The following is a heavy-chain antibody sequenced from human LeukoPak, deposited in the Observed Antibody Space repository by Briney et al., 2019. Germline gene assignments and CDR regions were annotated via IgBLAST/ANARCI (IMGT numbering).Heavy chain of an antibody. V-gene: IGHV4-59*01. CDR2: ICYSGST. Sequence: SETLSLTCTVSGGSISSYYWSWIRQPPGKGLEWIGYICYSGSTNYNASLTNRVTISVDTSKNQFSLKLSSVTAADTAVYYCAREVGYCSGGSCYSYFDYWGQGTLVTVSS. CDR3: AREVGYCSGGSCYSYFDY. CDR1: GGSISSYY. D-gene: IGHD2-15*01. J-gene: IGHJ4*02.